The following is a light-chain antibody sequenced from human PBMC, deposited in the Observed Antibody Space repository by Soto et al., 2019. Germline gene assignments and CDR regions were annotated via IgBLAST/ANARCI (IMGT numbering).Light chain of an antibody. J-gene: IGKJ2*01. CDR2: DAS. CDR1: QSASSY. Sequence: EIVLTQSPATLSLSPGERATLSCRASQSASSYLAWYQQKPGQAPRLLIYDASNRATGIPARFSGSGSGTDFTLTISSLEPEDSAVYYCQQRSNWPPTFGQGTKLEIK. CDR3: QQRSNWPPT. V-gene: IGKV3-11*01.